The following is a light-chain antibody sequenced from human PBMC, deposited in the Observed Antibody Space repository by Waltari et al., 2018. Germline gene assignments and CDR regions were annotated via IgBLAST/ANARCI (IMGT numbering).Light chain of an antibody. CDR3: QQTYTAPYT. CDR2: AES. CDR1: QTINTY. J-gene: IGKJ2*01. V-gene: IGKV1-39*01. Sequence: IKINQNTNTITATVEDRITITCRASQTINTYLNWYQQKPGKAPKLLMYAESTLQSGVPARFSGSESGTDFTLIISGLQPEDFATYFCQQTYTAPYTFGQGTRLEI.